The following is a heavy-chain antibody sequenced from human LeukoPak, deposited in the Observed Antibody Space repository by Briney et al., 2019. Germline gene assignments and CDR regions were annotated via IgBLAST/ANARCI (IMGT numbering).Heavy chain of an antibody. V-gene: IGHV3-7*01. CDR3: ARWQAQITMTGFDY. CDR2: IKQDGSEK. D-gene: IGHD3-9*01. J-gene: IGHJ4*02. Sequence: GGSLRLSCAASGFTFSSYALSWVRQAPGKGLEWVANIKQDGSEKYYVDSVKGRFTISRDNAKNSLYLQMNSLRAEDTAVYYCARWQAQITMTGFDYWGQGTLVTVSS. CDR1: GFTFSSYA.